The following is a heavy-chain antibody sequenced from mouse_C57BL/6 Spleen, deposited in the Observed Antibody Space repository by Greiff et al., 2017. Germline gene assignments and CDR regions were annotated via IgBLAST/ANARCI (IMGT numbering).Heavy chain of an antibody. D-gene: IGHD1-1*01. CDR2: IYPGDGDT. J-gene: IGHJ1*03. V-gene: IGHV1-82*01. Sequence: QVQLKQSGPELVKPGASVKISCKASGYAFSSSWMNWVKQRPGKGLEWIGRIYPGDGDTNYNGKFKGKATLTADKSSSTAYMQLSSLTSEDSAVYFCARDYGSSYAPYFDVWGTGTTVTVSS. CDR3: ARDYGSSYAPYFDV. CDR1: GYAFSSSW.